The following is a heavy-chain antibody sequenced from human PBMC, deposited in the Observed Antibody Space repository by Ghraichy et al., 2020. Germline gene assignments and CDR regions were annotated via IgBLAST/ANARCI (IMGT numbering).Heavy chain of an antibody. CDR2: VSPYNGNT. V-gene: IGHV1-18*01. CDR3: ARDRGTIATAGNFDW. CDR1: GYSFSTYG. Sequence: ASLKVSCKASGYSFSTYGISWVRQAPGQGLEWLGWVSPYNGNTNYAPKIQDRVTMTTDTSTSTAYMELTSLRSDDTAMYFCARDRGTIATAGNFDWWGQGTLVTVSS. D-gene: IGHD6-13*01. J-gene: IGHJ4*02.